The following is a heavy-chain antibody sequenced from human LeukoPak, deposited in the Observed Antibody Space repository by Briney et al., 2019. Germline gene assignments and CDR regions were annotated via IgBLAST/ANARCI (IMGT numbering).Heavy chain of an antibody. CDR3: ARIIREVTAIIYFDY. CDR2: LYTSGGT. CDR1: GFTFRCYA. J-gene: IGHJ4*02. Sequence: GGSLRLSCAASGFTFRCYALHWVRQVPGKGLDGVSVLYTSGGTYYADSVKGRFTISRDNSKNTLYVQMNRLRAEDTAVYYCARIIREVTAIIYFDYWGQGTLVTVSS. V-gene: IGHV3-66*01. D-gene: IGHD2-21*02.